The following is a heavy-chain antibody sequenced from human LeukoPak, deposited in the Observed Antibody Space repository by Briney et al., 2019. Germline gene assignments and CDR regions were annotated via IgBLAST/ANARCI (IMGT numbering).Heavy chain of an antibody. CDR2: INRGGHNT. CDR1: GFTVRGYS. V-gene: IGHV3-23*01. D-gene: IGHD3-16*01. CDR3: AIGIDGAFNS. J-gene: IGHJ4*02. Sequence: PGGSLRHSCEASGFTVRGYSTSWVRQAPGKGLEWVSEINRGGHNTYYTDSVKGRFTTSRDNSKNTHFLQMTSLRTEETAIYYCAIGIDGAFNSWGQGTLVTVSS.